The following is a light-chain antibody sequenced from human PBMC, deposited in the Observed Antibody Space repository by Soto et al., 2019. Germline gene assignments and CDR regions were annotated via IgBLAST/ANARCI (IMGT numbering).Light chain of an antibody. CDR3: QQYNSYPWT. J-gene: IGKJ1*01. Sequence: DIQMTQSPSTLPASVGDRVTITCRASQTISNWLAWYQQKPGKAPKFLIYTVSTLESGVPSRFSGAGSGTEFSLTISSLQPDDFATYYCQQYNSYPWTFGQGTKVEIK. CDR1: QTISNW. V-gene: IGKV1-5*03. CDR2: TVS.